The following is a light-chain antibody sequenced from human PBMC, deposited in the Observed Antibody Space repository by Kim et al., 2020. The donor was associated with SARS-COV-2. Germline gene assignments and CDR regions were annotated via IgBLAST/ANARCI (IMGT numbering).Light chain of an antibody. J-gene: IGKJ3*01. CDR2: DAS. V-gene: IGKV3-11*01. Sequence: PGERATLSCRASQSVSSYLAWYNQNPRQAPRLLIYDASKRATGIQARFSGSGSGTDFTLTISGLKPADFAVYYCQKRSNWLPGFTFGPGTKVHI. CDR1: QSVSSY. CDR3: QKRSNWLPGFT.